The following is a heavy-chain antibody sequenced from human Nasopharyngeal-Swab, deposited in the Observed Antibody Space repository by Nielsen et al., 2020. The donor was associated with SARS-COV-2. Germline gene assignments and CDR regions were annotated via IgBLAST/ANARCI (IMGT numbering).Heavy chain of an antibody. CDR1: GFTFSNAW. CDR3: AREYDEVVVITGAFDI. D-gene: IGHD3-22*01. Sequence: GESLKISCAASGFTFSNAWMNWVRPAPGKGLEWVSSISSSISYIYYAYSVKGRFTISRDNAKNSLYLQMNSLRAEDTAVYYCAREYDEVVVITGAFDIWGQGTMVTVSS. J-gene: IGHJ3*02. V-gene: IGHV3-21*01. CDR2: ISSSISYI.